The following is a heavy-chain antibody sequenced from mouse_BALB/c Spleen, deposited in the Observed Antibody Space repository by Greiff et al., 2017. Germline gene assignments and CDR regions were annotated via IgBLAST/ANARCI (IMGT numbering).Heavy chain of an antibody. Sequence: EVNVVESGGGLVQPGGSLKLSCAASGFTFSSYGMSWVRQTPDKRLELVATINSNGGSTYYPDSVKGRFTLSRDNAKNTLYLQLSSLKSEDTAMYYCAGDRAMITDYYAMDYWGQGTSVTVAS. CDR1: GFTFSSYG. J-gene: IGHJ4*01. CDR3: AGDRAMITDYYAMDY. V-gene: IGHV5-6-3*01. D-gene: IGHD2-4*01. CDR2: INSNGGST.